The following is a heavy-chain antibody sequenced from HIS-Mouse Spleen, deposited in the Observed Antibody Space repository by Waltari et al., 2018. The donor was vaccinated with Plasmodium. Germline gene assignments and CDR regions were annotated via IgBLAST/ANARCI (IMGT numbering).Heavy chain of an antibody. Sequence: EVQLVESGGGLVQPGGSLRLSCVASGFTFSSYWMSWVGQAPGKGLEWVANIKQDGSEKYYVDSVKGRFTISRDNAKNSLYLQMNSLRAEDTAVYYCASSWYWYFDLWGRGTLVTVSS. CDR2: IKQDGSEK. CDR3: ASSWYWYFDL. D-gene: IGHD6-13*01. CDR1: GFTFSSYW. J-gene: IGHJ2*01. V-gene: IGHV3-7*01.